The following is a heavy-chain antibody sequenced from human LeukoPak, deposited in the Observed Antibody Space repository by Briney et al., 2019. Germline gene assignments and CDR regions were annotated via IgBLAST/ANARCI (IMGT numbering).Heavy chain of an antibody. J-gene: IGHJ6*03. V-gene: IGHV3-23*01. D-gene: IGHD3-10*01. CDR2: ISGSGSTS. CDR1: GFTFSSYG. CDR3: ARDSITMVRGVYYYYYYMDV. Sequence: GGSLRLSCAASGFTFSSYGISWVRQAPGKGLECVSFISGSGSTSDYADSVKGRFTISRDNSKNTLYLQMNNLRAEDTAVYYCARDSITMVRGVYYYYYYMDVWGKGTTVTISS.